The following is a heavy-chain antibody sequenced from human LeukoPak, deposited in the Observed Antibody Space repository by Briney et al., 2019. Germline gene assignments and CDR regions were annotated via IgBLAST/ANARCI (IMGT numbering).Heavy chain of an antibody. CDR3: AKSGDRSGWDGVQGY. Sequence: HPGGSLRLSCAASGFTFDDYAMHWVRQAPGRGPEWVSGISWNSGAIGYADSVKGRFTISRDNAKNSLYLQMNSLRAEDTALYYCAKSGDRSGWDGVQGYWGQGTLVTVSS. CDR1: GFTFDDYA. J-gene: IGHJ4*02. CDR2: ISWNSGAI. V-gene: IGHV3-9*01. D-gene: IGHD6-19*01.